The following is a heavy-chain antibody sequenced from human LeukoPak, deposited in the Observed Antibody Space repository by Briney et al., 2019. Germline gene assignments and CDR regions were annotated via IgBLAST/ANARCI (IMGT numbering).Heavy chain of an antibody. CDR1: GDSISSYY. D-gene: IGHD2-21*02. J-gene: IGHJ4*02. Sequence: SETLSLTCTVSGDSISSYYWSWIRQPPGKGLEWIGYIYYSGSTNYNPSLKSRVTISVDTSKNQFSLKLSSVTAADTAVYYCARTHCGGDCYSNYFDYWGQGTLVTVSS. V-gene: IGHV4-59*01. CDR2: IYYSGST. CDR3: ARTHCGGDCYSNYFDY.